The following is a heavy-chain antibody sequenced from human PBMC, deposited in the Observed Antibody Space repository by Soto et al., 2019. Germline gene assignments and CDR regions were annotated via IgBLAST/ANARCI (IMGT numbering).Heavy chain of an antibody. CDR3: AGSYKYGSGTFDAFDI. D-gene: IGHD3-10*01. Sequence: QVQLVQSGPEVKKPGSSVKVSCKASGGTFSSYAISWVRQAPGQGLEWMGGIIPIFGTTNYAQRFQGRVSNTGDENTRTTHMEQRRLRSEDTAENYCAGSYKYGSGTFDAFDIWGQGTLVTVSS. CDR1: GGTFSSYA. V-gene: IGHV1-69*01. J-gene: IGHJ3*02. CDR2: IIPIFGTT.